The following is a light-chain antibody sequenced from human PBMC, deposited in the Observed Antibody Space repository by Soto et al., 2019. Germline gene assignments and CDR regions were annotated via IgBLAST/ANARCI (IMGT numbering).Light chain of an antibody. CDR1: ENINSW. V-gene: IGKV1-5*03. CDR3: QQYKSYSWT. J-gene: IGKJ1*01. CDR2: KAS. Sequence: DIQMTQSPSTLSASVGDRVTITCRASENINSWLAWYQQQPGKAPKLLIYKASSLQSGVPSRFSGSGSGTEFTLTISSLQPDDFATYYCQQYKSYSWTFGQGTKVDIK.